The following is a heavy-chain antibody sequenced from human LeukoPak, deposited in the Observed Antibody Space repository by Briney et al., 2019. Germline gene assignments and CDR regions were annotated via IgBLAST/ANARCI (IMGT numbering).Heavy chain of an antibody. Sequence: GGSLRLSCAASGFTFSSYGMHWVRQAPGKGLEWVAVIWYDGSNKYYADSVKGRFTISRDNSKNTLYLQMNSLRAEDTAVYYCARDGTYYDILTGYTSGPDYWGQGTLVTVSS. CDR1: GFTFSSYG. J-gene: IGHJ4*02. CDR2: IWYDGSNK. CDR3: ARDGTYYDILTGYTSGPDY. D-gene: IGHD3-9*01. V-gene: IGHV3-33*01.